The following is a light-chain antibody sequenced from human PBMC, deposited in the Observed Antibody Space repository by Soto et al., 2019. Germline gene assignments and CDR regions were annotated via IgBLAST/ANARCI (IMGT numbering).Light chain of an antibody. CDR1: QSVSSSY. J-gene: IGKJ4*01. V-gene: IGKV3-20*01. CDR2: GAS. CDR3: QQYGSPPLS. Sequence: EIVLTQSPGTLSLSPGERATLSCRASQSVSSSYLAWYQQKPGQAPRLLIYGASSRATGIPDRFSGSGSGIDIPLTNGSLEPEDLAVYCCQQYGSPPLSFGGGTKVEIK.